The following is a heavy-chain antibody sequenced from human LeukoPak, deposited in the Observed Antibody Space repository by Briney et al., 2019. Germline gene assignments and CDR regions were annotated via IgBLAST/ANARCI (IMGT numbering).Heavy chain of an antibody. J-gene: IGHJ5*02. D-gene: IGHD2-8*01. V-gene: IGHV3-74*01. Sequence: PGGSLRLSCAASGFTFSRYWMHWVRQAPGKGLVWVSRINSDGSSTNYADSVKGRFIISRDNAKNTLYLQMNSLRAEDTAVYYCARARLMNWFDPWGLGTLVTVSS. CDR2: INSDGSST. CDR3: ARARLMNWFDP. CDR1: GFTFSRYW.